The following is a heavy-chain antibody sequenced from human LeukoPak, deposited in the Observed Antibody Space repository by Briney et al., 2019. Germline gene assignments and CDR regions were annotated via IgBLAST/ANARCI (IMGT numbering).Heavy chain of an antibody. Sequence: GGSLRLSCAASGFTFSSYEMNWVRQAPGQGLEWVSYISSSGSTIYYADSVKGRFTISRDNAKNSLYLQMNSLRAEDTAVYYCAREYGDFGFDYWGQGTLVTVSS. V-gene: IGHV3-48*03. D-gene: IGHD4-17*01. CDR2: ISSSGSTI. CDR1: GFTFSSYE. J-gene: IGHJ4*02. CDR3: AREYGDFGFDY.